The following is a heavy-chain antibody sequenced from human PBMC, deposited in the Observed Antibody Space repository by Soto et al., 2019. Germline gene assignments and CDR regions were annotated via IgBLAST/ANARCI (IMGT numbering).Heavy chain of an antibody. CDR2: ISGSGGST. D-gene: IGHD6-6*01. Sequence: GGSLRVSCAASGFTFSSYAMSWVRQAPGKGLEWVSAISGSGGSTYYADSVKGRFTISRDNSKNTLYLQMNSLRAEDTAVYYCAKANGLVLYYYGMDVWGQGTTVTVSS. J-gene: IGHJ6*02. CDR3: AKANGLVLYYYGMDV. CDR1: GFTFSSYA. V-gene: IGHV3-23*01.